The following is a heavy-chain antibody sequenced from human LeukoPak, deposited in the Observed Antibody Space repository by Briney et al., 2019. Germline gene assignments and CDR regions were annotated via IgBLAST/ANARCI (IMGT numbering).Heavy chain of an antibody. CDR3: ARGGDSIRGCFGYQN. Sequence: GASVKVSCQASGYTFTNYEIQWVRQATGQGPEWMGWMNPKGGDTGYAQKFQGRVAMTRDTSISTAYMELRSLRFEDTAVYYCARGGDSIRGCFGYQNWGQGTQVTVSS. CDR2: MNPKGGDT. D-gene: IGHD5-12*01. CDR1: GYTFTNYE. V-gene: IGHV1-8*01. J-gene: IGHJ4*02.